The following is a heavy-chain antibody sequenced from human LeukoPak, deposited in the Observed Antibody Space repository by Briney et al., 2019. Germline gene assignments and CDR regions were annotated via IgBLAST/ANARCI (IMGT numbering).Heavy chain of an antibody. CDR1: GGSITDQY. D-gene: IGHD1-26*01. J-gene: IGHJ4*02. V-gene: IGHV4-59*11. CDR3: ARGGVGARYTYFDT. Sequence: SETLSLTCTGSGGSITDQYRSWIRQPPGKALEWIGYIYYSGNTDYNPSLKSRVSISEDTSKNQFSLTLSSVTAADTAVHYCARGGVGARYTYFDTWGQGILITVST. CDR2: IYYSGNT.